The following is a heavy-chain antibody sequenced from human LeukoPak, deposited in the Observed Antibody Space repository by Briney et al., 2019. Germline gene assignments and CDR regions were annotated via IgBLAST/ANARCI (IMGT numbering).Heavy chain of an antibody. D-gene: IGHD4-17*01. CDR2: IYYSGST. J-gene: IGHJ4*02. Sequence: SETLSLTCTVSGDFLSSGDYYWGWIRQSPGKGLTWIWSIYYSGSTLYNASFESRVTMSVDTSKNQFSLKLRSVTAADTAVYYCARLCPVTTCAKFAYWGQGILVTVSS. V-gene: IGHV4-39*01. CDR3: ARLCPVTTCAKFAY. CDR1: GDFLSSGDYY.